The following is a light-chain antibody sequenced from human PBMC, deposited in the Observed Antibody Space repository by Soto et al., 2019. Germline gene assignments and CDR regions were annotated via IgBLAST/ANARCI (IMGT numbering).Light chain of an antibody. CDR1: QRVSSTY. CDR2: GTS. V-gene: IGKV3-20*01. CDR3: QQYGGSPQFT. J-gene: IGKJ3*01. Sequence: ELVLTQSPGTLSLSPGERATLSCRASQRVSSTYLAWYQQKPGQAPRLLIYGTSVRATGIPDRFRGSGAGTDFTLTISRLEPKDFTLYYCQQYGGSPQFTFGPGTKVEI.